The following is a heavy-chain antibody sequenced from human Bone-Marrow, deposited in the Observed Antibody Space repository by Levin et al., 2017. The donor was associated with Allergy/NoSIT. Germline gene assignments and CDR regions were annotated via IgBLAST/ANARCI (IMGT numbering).Heavy chain of an antibody. Sequence: ASVKVSCKTSGYTFAGYGISWVRQAPGQGLEWMGWISTYNGKTDYAQTFQGRVTMTTDTSTGTGYMELRSLRSDDTAVYFCARDRGLYFSDTSPHFDYWGPGTLVTVSS. V-gene: IGHV1-18*01. J-gene: IGHJ4*02. CDR3: ARDRGLYFSDTSPHFDY. CDR1: GYTFAGYG. D-gene: IGHD1-26*01. CDR2: ISTYNGKT.